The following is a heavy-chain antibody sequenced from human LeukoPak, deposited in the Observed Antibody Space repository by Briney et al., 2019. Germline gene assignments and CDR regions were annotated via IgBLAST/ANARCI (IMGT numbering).Heavy chain of an antibody. D-gene: IGHD6-19*01. Sequence: GGSLRLSCAASRFAFSTYTMNWVRQAPGRGREWVSSIGSGSNYIHYADSVKGRFTISRDNAEKSLYLQMNSLRDEDTALYYCVRGFGDWSGYYSSGLGGIFDYWGQGALVTVSS. CDR1: RFAFSTYT. V-gene: IGHV3-21*01. CDR2: IGSGSNYI. J-gene: IGHJ4*02. CDR3: VRGFGDWSGYYSSGLGGIFDY.